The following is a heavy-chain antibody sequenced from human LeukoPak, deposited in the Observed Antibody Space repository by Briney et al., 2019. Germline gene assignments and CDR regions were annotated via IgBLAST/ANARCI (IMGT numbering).Heavy chain of an antibody. CDR2: ISGSSSYI. J-gene: IGHJ4*02. D-gene: IGHD6-19*01. Sequence: GGSLRLSCAASGFTFSSYSMNWVRQAPGKGLEWVSSISGSSSYIYYADSVKGRFTISRDNAKNSLYLQMNSLRAEDTAVYYCAREDAVAGFDYWGQGTLVTVSS. V-gene: IGHV3-21*01. CDR3: AREDAVAGFDY. CDR1: GFTFSSYS.